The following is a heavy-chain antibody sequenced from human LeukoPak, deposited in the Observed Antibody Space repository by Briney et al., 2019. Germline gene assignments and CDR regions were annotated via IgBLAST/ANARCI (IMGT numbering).Heavy chain of an antibody. CDR3: ARDGELRYFDWSNKGGYFDY. D-gene: IGHD3-9*01. Sequence: WVSSISSSSSYIYYADSVKGRFTISRDNAKNSLYLQMNSLRAEDTAVYYCARDGELRYFDWSNKGGYFDYWGQGTLVTVSS. V-gene: IGHV3-21*01. J-gene: IGHJ4*02. CDR2: ISSSSSYI.